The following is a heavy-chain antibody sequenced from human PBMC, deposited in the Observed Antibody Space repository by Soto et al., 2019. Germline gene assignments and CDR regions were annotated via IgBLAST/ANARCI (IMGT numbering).Heavy chain of an antibody. Sequence: SETLSLTCAVSGGSISSGGYSWSWIRQPPGKGLEWIGEINHSGSTNNNPSLKSRVTISVDTSKNQVSLKVTSVTAADTAVYYCARGRVATSRSRRLYYYYGMDVWGQGTTVTVSS. CDR1: GGSISSGGYS. V-gene: IGHV4-30-2*01. J-gene: IGHJ6*02. D-gene: IGHD5-12*01. CDR3: ARGRVATSRSRRLYYYYGMDV. CDR2: INHSGST.